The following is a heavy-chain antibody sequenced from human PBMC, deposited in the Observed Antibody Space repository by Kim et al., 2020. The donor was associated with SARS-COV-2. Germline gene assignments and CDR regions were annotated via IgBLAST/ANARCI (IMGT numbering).Heavy chain of an antibody. CDR2: IIPIFGTA. CDR3: ARDPRSGSATDYYYYGMDV. CDR1: GGTFSSYA. J-gene: IGHJ6*02. D-gene: IGHD3-3*01. Sequence: SVKVSCKASGGTFSSYAISWVRQAPGQGLEWMGGIIPIFGTANYAQKFQGRVTFTPDESTSTAYMELSSLRSEDTAVYYCARDPRSGSATDYYYYGMDVWGQGTTVTVSS. V-gene: IGHV1-69*13.